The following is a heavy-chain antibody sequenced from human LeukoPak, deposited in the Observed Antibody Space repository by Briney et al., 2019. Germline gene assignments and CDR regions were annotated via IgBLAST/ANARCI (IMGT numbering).Heavy chain of an antibody. J-gene: IGHJ4*02. Sequence: ASVKVSCKASGYTFTGYYINWVRQAPGQGLEWMGLINPNSGGTNYPQKFQGRVTMTSDTSISTAYMELTSLRSDDSAVYYCARKSAVRSTSEFDFWGQGTLVTVSS. V-gene: IGHV1-2*02. CDR3: ARKSAVRSTSEFDF. CDR1: GYTFTGYY. CDR2: INPNSGGT. D-gene: IGHD2-2*01.